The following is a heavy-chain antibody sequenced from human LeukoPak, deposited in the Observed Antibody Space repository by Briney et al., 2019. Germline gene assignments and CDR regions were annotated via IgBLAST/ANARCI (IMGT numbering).Heavy chain of an antibody. D-gene: IGHD3-3*01. Sequence: KPSETLSLTCTVSGYSISSGYYWGWIRQPPGKGLEWIGSIYHSGSTYYNPSLKSRVTISVDTSKNPFSLKLSSVTAADTAVYYCATGPAHYDLWSGYYYWGQGTLVTVSS. CDR3: ATGPAHYDLWSGYYY. V-gene: IGHV4-38-2*02. J-gene: IGHJ4*02. CDR1: GYSISSGYY. CDR2: IYHSGST.